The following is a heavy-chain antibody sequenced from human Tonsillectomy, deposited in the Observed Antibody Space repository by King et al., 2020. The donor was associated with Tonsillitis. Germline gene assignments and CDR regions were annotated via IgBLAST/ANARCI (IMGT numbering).Heavy chain of an antibody. CDR2: IRGSGGSE. D-gene: IGHD5-18*01. J-gene: IGHJ4*02. CDR1: GFTFSNYA. Sequence: VQLVESGGGLVQPGGSLRLSCAAYGFTFSNYAMIWVRQAPGKGLECVSSIRGSGGSEYYADSVKGRFTISRDNSKNTLYLQMNSLRAADTSVYYCAKDPGSEYNHGTYSWGQGTLVTVSS. CDR3: AKDPGSEYNHGTYS. V-gene: IGHV3-23*04.